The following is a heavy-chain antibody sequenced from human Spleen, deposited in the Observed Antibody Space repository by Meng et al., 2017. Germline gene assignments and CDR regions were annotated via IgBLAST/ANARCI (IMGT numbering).Heavy chain of an antibody. J-gene: IGHJ5*02. D-gene: IGHD6-19*01. Sequence: SQTLSLTCAISGVSVSSNSAAWNWIRQSPSRGLEWLGRTYYRSKWFNDYAVSVTSRLTINPDTSKNQFSLQLNSVTPEDTAVYYCARDHGSGWYPWGQGTLVTVSS. CDR1: GVSVSSNSAA. CDR2: TYYRSKWFN. CDR3: ARDHGSGWYP. V-gene: IGHV6-1*01.